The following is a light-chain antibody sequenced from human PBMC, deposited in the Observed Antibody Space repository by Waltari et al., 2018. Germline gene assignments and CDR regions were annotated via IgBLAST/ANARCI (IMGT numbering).Light chain of an antibody. Sequence: SYELTQPPSVSVSSGQTATIPCSGYVLHNQLAYWYQQKPGQAPVLVMKKDTERHSGIPERFSGSSSRATVALTISGVQAEDEAYYYCQSADSRGSYHWVFGGGTKLTVL. CDR3: QSADSRGSYHWV. CDR1: VLHNQL. CDR2: KDT. J-gene: IGLJ3*02. V-gene: IGLV3-25*03.